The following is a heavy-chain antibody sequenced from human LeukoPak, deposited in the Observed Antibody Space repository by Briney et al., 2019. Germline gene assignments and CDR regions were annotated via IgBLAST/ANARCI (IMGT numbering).Heavy chain of an antibody. Sequence: ASVKVSCKASGYTFTGCYMHWVRQAPGQGLEWMGWINPNSGGTNYAQKFQGRVTMTRDTSISTAYMELSGLRSGDTAVFYCAGGPTMVRGVTTNWFDPWGQGTLVTVSS. J-gene: IGHJ5*02. CDR1: GYTFTGCY. D-gene: IGHD3-10*01. V-gene: IGHV1-2*02. CDR2: INPNSGGT. CDR3: AGGPTMVRGVTTNWFDP.